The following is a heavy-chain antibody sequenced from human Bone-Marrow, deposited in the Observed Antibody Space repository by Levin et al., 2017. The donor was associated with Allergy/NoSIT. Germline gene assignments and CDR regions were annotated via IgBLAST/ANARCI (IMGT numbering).Heavy chain of an antibody. CDR1: GGSFSGHY. Sequence: SQTLSLTCGVYGGSFSGHYWSWIRQPPGKGLEWIGEINHRGSANYNRSLKSRVTISEDTSKNQFSLRLSSVTAADTAVYYCARGRGFWTGYYYFDPWGQGTLVTVSS. CDR3: ARGRGFWTGYYYFDP. V-gene: IGHV4-34*01. CDR2: INHRGSA. D-gene: IGHD3/OR15-3a*01. J-gene: IGHJ5*02.